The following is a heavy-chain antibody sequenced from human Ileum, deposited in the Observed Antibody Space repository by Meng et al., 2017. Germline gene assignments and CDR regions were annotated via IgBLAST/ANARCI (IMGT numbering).Heavy chain of an antibody. CDR2: IYTSGST. CDR1: GGSISSGSYN. J-gene: IGHJ3*02. D-gene: IGHD1-26*01. CDR3: ARARAWGARDAFDI. V-gene: IGHV4-61*02. Sequence: SETLSLTCTVPGGSISSGSYNWSWIRQPAGKGLEWIGRIYTSGSTNYNPTLKSRVTISVDTSKNQFSLKLSSVTAADTTVYYCARARAWGARDAFDIWGQGTMVTVSS.